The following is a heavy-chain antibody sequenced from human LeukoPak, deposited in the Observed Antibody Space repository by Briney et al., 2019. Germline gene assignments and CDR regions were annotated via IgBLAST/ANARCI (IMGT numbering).Heavy chain of an antibody. CDR1: GFTVSSNY. CDR2: IYSGGST. V-gene: IGHV3-53*01. CDR3: AEHDSSGYYDY. Sequence: GGSLRLSCAASGFTVSSNYMSWVRQAPGKGLEWVSVIYSGGSTYYADSVKGRFTISRDNSKNTLYLQMNSLRAEDTAVYYCAEHDSSGYYDYWGQGTLVTVSS. D-gene: IGHD3-22*01. J-gene: IGHJ4*02.